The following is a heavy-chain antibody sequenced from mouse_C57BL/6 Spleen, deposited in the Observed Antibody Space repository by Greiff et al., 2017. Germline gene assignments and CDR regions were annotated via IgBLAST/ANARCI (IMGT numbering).Heavy chain of an antibody. CDR3: ASDGSPLFAY. CDR2: IHPNSGST. J-gene: IGHJ3*01. CDR1: GYTFTSSW. V-gene: IGHV1-64*01. D-gene: IGHD1-1*01. Sequence: VKLQQSGAELVKPGASVKLSCKASGYTFTSSWMHWVKQRPGQGLEWIGMIHPNSGSTNYNEKFKSKATLTVDKSSSTAYMQLSSLTSEDSAVYYCASDGSPLFAYWGQGTLVTVSA.